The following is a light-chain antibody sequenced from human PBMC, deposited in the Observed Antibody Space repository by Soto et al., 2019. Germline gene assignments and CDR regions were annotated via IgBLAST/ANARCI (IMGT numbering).Light chain of an antibody. CDR1: QSINNRY. Sequence: EIVLTQSPGTLSLSPGERATPSCRASQSINNRYLAWYQQKPGQAPRLLIYAASSRATGIPDRFSGSGSGTDFTLTISRLEPEDFAVYYCQQFGSSPGFTFGPGTKVDIK. CDR3: QQFGSSPGFT. V-gene: IGKV3-20*01. J-gene: IGKJ3*01. CDR2: AAS.